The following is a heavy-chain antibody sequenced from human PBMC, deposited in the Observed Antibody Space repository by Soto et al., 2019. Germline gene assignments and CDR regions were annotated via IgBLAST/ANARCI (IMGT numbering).Heavy chain of an antibody. V-gene: IGHV4-59*08. J-gene: IGHJ4*02. Sequence: QVQLQESGPGLVKPSETLSLTCTVSGGSISRYYWSWIRQPPGKGLEWIGYIYYSGSTNYNPSLKSRFTISVDTSKSQCSLKLSSVTAADTAVYDCASRTTVAGESYWGQGTLVTVSS. D-gene: IGHD6-19*01. CDR3: ASRTTVAGESY. CDR1: GGSISRYY. CDR2: IYYSGST.